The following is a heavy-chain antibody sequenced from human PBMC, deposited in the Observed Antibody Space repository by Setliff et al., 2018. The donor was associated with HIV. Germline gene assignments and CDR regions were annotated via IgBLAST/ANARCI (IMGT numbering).Heavy chain of an antibody. CDR1: GFTFSSYS. V-gene: IGHV3-48*01. CDR3: ARDAITLIRGITAFDY. CDR2: IRSRSGTI. Sequence: PGESLKISCAASGFTFSSYSMNWVRQAPGKGLEWVSYIRSRSGTIFYADSVRGRFTISRDNAKNSLYLQMNSLRVEDTAVYYCARDAITLIRGITAFDYWGQGTLVTVSS. J-gene: IGHJ4*02. D-gene: IGHD3-10*01.